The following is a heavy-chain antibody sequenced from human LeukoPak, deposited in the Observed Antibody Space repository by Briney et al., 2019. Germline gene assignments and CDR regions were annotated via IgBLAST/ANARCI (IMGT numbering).Heavy chain of an antibody. CDR2: IKKDGSEK. V-gene: IGHV3-7*01. CDR3: ARGSMVDTVAVPLKY. CDR1: GFTFSSSW. J-gene: IGHJ4*02. Sequence: GGSLRLSCAASGFTFSSSWMSWVRQAPGKGLDWVANIKKDGSEKYYVDSVKGRFTISRDNAKNSLYLQMNSLRSEDTAVYYCARGSMVDTVAVPLKYWGQGTLVSVSS. D-gene: IGHD5-12*01.